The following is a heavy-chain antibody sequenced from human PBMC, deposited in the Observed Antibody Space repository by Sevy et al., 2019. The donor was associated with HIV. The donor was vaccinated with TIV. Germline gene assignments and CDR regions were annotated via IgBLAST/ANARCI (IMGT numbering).Heavy chain of an antibody. J-gene: IGHJ6*02. D-gene: IGHD2-21*01. CDR1: GFTFSAYA. Sequence: GGSLRLSCAASGFTFSAYAVNWVRQAPGKGLEWVAVISHDGNKEDYAQSVRGRFTLSRDNSKKTLFLQMNGLRTDDTGLYYCARDKVADFYYGIDFWGQGTTVTVSS. CDR3: ARDKVADFYYGIDF. V-gene: IGHV3-30-3*01. CDR2: ISHDGNKE.